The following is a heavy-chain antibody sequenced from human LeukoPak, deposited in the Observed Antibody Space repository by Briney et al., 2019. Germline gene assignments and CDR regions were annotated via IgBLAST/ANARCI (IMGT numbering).Heavy chain of an antibody. CDR1: GFTFSNAW. Sequence: PGGSLRLSCAASGFTFSNAWMSWVRQAPGKGLEWVGRIKSKTDGETTDYAAPVKGRFTISRDDSKNTLYLQMNSLKTEDTAVYYCTTAHSGYCSSTSCYGSWTEFDYWGQGTLVTVSS. J-gene: IGHJ4*02. CDR2: IKSKTDGETT. V-gene: IGHV3-15*01. D-gene: IGHD2-2*01. CDR3: TTAHSGYCSSTSCYGSWTEFDY.